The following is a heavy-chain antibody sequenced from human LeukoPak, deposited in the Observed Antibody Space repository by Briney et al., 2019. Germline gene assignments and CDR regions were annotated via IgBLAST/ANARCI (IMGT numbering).Heavy chain of an antibody. CDR3: ARENGAYCGGDCFPDYFDY. J-gene: IGHJ4*02. CDR2: INPSGDST. CDR1: GYTFTSYY. D-gene: IGHD2-21*02. V-gene: IGHV1-46*01. Sequence: ASVKVSCKASGYTFTSYYMHWVRQAPGQGLEWMGIINPSGDSTSYAQKFQGRVTMTRDTSTSTVYMDLSSLRSEDTAVYYCARENGAYCGGDCFPDYFDYWGQGTLVTVSS.